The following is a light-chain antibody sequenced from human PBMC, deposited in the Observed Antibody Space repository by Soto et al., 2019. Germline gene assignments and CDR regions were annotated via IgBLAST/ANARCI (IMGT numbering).Light chain of an antibody. J-gene: IGKJ1*01. Sequence: EIVMTQSPATLSVAAGERATLSCRASQSVSSNLAWYQQKPGQAPRLLIYGASTRATGIPARYSGSGSGTAFTLPISSLQSQDFAVYYCKQYNNWPPWTFGQGTKVEIK. V-gene: IGKV3-15*01. CDR3: KQYNNWPPWT. CDR2: GAS. CDR1: QSVSSN.